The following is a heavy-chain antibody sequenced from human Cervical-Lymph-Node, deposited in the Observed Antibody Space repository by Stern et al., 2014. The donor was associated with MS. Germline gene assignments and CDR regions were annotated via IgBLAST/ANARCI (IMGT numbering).Heavy chain of an antibody. V-gene: IGHV1-69*01. Sequence: VQLVESGAEVKKPGSSVKVSCKASGGTFRNHAINWVRQAPGQGLEWMGGIVPSLGTTKYAQKLQGRVTIAPDDSTSTAYMELTSLTSEGTAMYYCARVWERIATRPRYWYFDLWGRGTLVTVSS. CDR1: GGTFRNHA. J-gene: IGHJ2*01. CDR2: IVPSLGTT. CDR3: ARVWERIATRPRYWYFDL. D-gene: IGHD6-6*01.